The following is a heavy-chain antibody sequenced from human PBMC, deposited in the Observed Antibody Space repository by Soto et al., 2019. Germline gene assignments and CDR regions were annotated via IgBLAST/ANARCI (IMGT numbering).Heavy chain of an antibody. CDR3: AVDYYYMDV. Sequence: GGSLRLSCAASGISFSTYAMNWVRQAPGKGLEWVSYISSGSSTIYYAESVKGRFTISRDNAKKSPFLQMNSLRAEDTAVYYCAVDYYYMDVWGKGTTVTVSS. CDR1: GISFSTYA. CDR2: ISSGSSTI. V-gene: IGHV3-48*01. J-gene: IGHJ6*03.